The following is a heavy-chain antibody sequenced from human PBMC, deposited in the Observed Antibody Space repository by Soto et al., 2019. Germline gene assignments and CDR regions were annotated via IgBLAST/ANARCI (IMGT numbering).Heavy chain of an antibody. J-gene: IGHJ6*03. CDR1: GVSISSYY. V-gene: IGHV4-59*08. CDR2: IYYSGST. CDR3: AGGCSSTSCYILGGGYYYYYMDV. D-gene: IGHD2-2*02. Sequence: SETLSLTCTVSGVSISSYYWSWIRQPPGKGLEWIGYIYYSGSTNYNPSLKSRVTISVDTSKNQFSLKLSSVTAADTAVYYCAGGCSSTSCYILGGGYYYYYMDVWGKGTTVTVS.